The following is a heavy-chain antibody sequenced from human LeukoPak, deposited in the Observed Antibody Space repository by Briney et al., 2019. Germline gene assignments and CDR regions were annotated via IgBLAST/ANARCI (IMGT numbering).Heavy chain of an antibody. CDR2: IYYSGST. Sequence: PSETLSLTCTVSGGSIGSTTYYWGWIRQPPGKELECIGSIYYSGSTYYNPSLKSRVTISLDTSQNQFSLKLSSVTAADTAVYYCARHKQSGTYYDAFDIWGQGTMVTVSS. J-gene: IGHJ3*02. CDR1: GGSIGSTTYY. V-gene: IGHV4-39*01. D-gene: IGHD1-26*01. CDR3: ARHKQSGTYYDAFDI.